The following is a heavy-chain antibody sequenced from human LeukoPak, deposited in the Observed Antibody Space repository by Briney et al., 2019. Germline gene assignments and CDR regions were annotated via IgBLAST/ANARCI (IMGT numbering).Heavy chain of an antibody. V-gene: IGHV4-59*01. CDR2: IYYSGST. Sequence: SETLSLTCTVSGGSIRSYYWNWIRQPPGKGLEWMGYIYYSGSTNYNPSLKSRVTISVDTSKYQFSLKLSSVTAADTAVYYCARILCSGGSCYSRYFDYRGQGTLVTVSS. CDR1: GGSIRSYY. D-gene: IGHD2-15*01. J-gene: IGHJ4*02. CDR3: ARILCSGGSCYSRYFDY.